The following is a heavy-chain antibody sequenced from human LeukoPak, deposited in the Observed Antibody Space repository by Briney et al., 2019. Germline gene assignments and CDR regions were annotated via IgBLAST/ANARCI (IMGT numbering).Heavy chain of an antibody. CDR2: IYASRST. V-gene: IGHV4-4*07. D-gene: IGHD1-26*01. CDR3: ARDSGSYDLDY. Sequence: PSETLSLTRTVSGGSISSQYWSLTRQPAGKGLEGIGRIYASRSTNYNPSLKSRVTMSVDTSNNQFSLKLRSVTAADTGVYYCARDSGSYDLDYWGQGTLVTVSS. J-gene: IGHJ4*02. CDR1: GGSISSQY.